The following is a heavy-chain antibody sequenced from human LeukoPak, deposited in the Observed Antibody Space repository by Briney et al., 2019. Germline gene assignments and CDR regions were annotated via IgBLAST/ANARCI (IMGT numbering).Heavy chain of an antibody. J-gene: IGHJ4*02. V-gene: IGHV3-23*01. Sequence: PGGSLRLSCAASGFTFSIYAMSWVRQAPGKGLEWVSAISGSGDSTYYADSVKGRFTISRDNSKNTLYLHMNSLRAEDTAVYYCAKDLGHCSRTRCYDYFDYWGQGTLVTVSS. CDR2: ISGSGDST. CDR3: AKDLGHCSRTRCYDYFDY. CDR1: GFTFSIYA. D-gene: IGHD2-2*01.